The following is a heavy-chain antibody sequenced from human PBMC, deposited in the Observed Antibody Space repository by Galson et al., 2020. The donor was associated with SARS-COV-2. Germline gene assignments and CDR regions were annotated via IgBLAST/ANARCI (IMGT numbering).Heavy chain of an antibody. CDR1: GYSFTSYW. V-gene: IGHV5-51*01. CDR2: IYPGDSDT. CDR3: ARRPECSSTRCQDY. Sequence: GESPKIYCQGSGYSFTSYWIGRVRQMPGTGPEWLGLIYPGDSDTRYSPSFQGQVTISADKSISTAYLQWSSLKASDTAMYYCARRPECSSTRCQDYWGQGTLVTVSS. J-gene: IGHJ4*02. D-gene: IGHD2-2*01.